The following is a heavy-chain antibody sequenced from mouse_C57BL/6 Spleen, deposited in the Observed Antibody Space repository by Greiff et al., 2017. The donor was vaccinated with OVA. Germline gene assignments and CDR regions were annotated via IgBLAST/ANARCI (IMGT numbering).Heavy chain of an antibody. Sequence: VQLQQPGAELVKPGASVKLSCKASGYTFTSYWMHWVKQRPGQGLEWIGMIHPNSGSTNYNEKFKSKATLTVDKSSSTAYMRLSSLTSEDSAVYYCATYYGSSLAWFAYWGQGTLVTVSA. CDR1: GYTFTSYW. J-gene: IGHJ3*01. V-gene: IGHV1-64*01. CDR3: ATYYGSSLAWFAY. D-gene: IGHD1-1*01. CDR2: IHPNSGST.